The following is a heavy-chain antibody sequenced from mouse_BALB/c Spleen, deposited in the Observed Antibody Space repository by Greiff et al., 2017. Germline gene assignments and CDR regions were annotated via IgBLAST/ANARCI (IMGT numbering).Heavy chain of an antibody. CDR1: GYSITSDYA. V-gene: IGHV3-2*02. CDR3: ARGILWSPFDY. J-gene: IGHJ2*01. CDR2: ISYSGST. D-gene: IGHD1-1*02. Sequence: DVKLVESGPGLVKPSQSLSLTCTVTGYSITSDYAWNWIRQFPGNKLEWMGYISYSGSTSYNPSLKSRISITRDTSKNQFFLQLNSVTTEDTATYYCARGILWSPFDYWGQGTTLTVSS.